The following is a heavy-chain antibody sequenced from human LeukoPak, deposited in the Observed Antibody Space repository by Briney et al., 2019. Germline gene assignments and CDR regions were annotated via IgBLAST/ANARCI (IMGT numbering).Heavy chain of an antibody. J-gene: IGHJ4*02. CDR1: GGSISSNNYY. Sequence: SETLSLTCTVSGGSISSNNYYWGWIRQPPGKGLEWIGSIYYSGSTYYNPSLMSRVTISVDTSKNQFSLKLTSVTAADTAVYYCASVDRGWFAVGEYWGQGTLVTVSS. D-gene: IGHD3-10*01. V-gene: IGHV4-39*01. CDR2: IYYSGST. CDR3: ASVDRGWFAVGEY.